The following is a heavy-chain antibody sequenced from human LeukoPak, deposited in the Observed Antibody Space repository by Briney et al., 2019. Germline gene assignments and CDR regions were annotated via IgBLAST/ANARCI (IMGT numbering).Heavy chain of an antibody. CDR3: ARMKRADPSPIDY. CDR1: GFTFSSYW. J-gene: IGHJ4*02. CDR2: IKQDGSEK. Sequence: GGSLRLSCAASGFTFSSYWMSWVRQAPGKGLEWVANIKQDGSEKYYVDSVKGRFTISRDDAKNSLYLRMNSLRAEDTAVYYCARMKRADPSPIDYWGQGTLVTVSS. V-gene: IGHV3-7*01.